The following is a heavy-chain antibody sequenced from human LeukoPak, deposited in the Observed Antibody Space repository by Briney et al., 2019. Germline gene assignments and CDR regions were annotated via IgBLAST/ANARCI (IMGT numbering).Heavy chain of an antibody. CDR3: ASYSYDTSGYYYAFGY. CDR2: VSFSGIT. J-gene: IGHJ4*02. Sequence: SETLSLTCTVTGVFISSYYWSWIRQPPGRGLEWIGYVSFSGITNLNPSLKSPVTMSRDTSKNQFSLRLLSVTAADTSVYFCASYSYDTSGYYYAFGYWGQGLLVTVSS. CDR1: GVFISSYY. V-gene: IGHV4-59*01. D-gene: IGHD3-22*01.